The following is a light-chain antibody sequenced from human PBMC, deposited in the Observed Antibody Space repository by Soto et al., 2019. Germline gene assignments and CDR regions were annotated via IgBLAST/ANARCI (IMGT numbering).Light chain of an antibody. CDR2: GAS. V-gene: IGKV3-15*01. CDR1: QSVSTN. Sequence: IVMTQSPATLSVSPGERATLSCRASQSVSTNLAWYQKKPGQAPRLRSHGASTRATVVPATFSGRGSGPEFTPTISAPQSENFAVYFCHQYNNWPVTFGGGTKVEIK. CDR3: HQYNNWPVT. J-gene: IGKJ4*01.